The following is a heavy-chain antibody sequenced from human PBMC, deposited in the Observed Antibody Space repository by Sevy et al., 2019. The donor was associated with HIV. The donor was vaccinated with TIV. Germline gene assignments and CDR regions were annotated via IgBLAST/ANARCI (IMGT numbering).Heavy chain of an antibody. CDR1: GFTVSSNY. CDR3: ATGIAAAGHSFDY. Sequence: GGSLRLSCAASGFTVSSNYMSWVRQAPGKGLEWVSVIYSDDSTYYADSVKGRFTISRDNSKNTLYLQMYSLRAEDTAVNYCATGIAAAGHSFDYWGQGTLVTVSA. D-gene: IGHD6-13*01. J-gene: IGHJ4*02. CDR2: IYSDDST. V-gene: IGHV3-53*01.